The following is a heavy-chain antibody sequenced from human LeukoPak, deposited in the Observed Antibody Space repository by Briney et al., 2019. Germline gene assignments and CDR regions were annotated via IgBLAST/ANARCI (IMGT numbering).Heavy chain of an antibody. J-gene: IGHJ4*02. V-gene: IGHV3-74*01. D-gene: IGHD7-27*01. CDR3: ARLGRHSGQGY. CDR1: GFTFSSSW. CDR2: IKTDGSTT. Sequence: PGGSLRLSCAVSGFTFSSSWMHWVRQAPGKGLVWVSHIKTDGSTTAYADSVKGRFTISRDNAKNTLYLQMNSLRAEDTGVYYCARLGRHSGQGYWGQGTLVTVSS.